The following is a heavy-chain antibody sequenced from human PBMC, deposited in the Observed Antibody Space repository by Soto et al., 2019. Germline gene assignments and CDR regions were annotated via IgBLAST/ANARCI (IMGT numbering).Heavy chain of an antibody. D-gene: IGHD3-22*01. CDR1: GFIFSIYA. V-gene: IGHV3-64D*06. Sequence: LRLSCSGSGFIFSIYAIHWVRQAPGKGLEYVSFISIGGSRTHYADSVKGRFTISRDNSKNTAYLQMSSLRPEDTAVYYCVKGEYYYDGSAYYPFDYWGQGRMVTVSS. CDR2: ISIGGSRT. CDR3: VKGEYYYDGSAYYPFDY. J-gene: IGHJ4*02.